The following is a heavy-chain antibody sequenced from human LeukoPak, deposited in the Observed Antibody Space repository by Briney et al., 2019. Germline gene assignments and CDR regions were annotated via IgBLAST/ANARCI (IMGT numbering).Heavy chain of an antibody. CDR2: TTGSGATT. CDR3: SRSCYFDL. Sequence: PGGSLRLSCAASGFTFSSYVLTWVRQAPGKGLEWVTTTTGSGATTDNADPVKGRFTISRDNTNNTLSLQMNSLCADDSAAYYCSRSCYFDLWGRGTMVTVSS. J-gene: IGHJ2*01. V-gene: IGHV3-23*01. CDR1: GFTFSSYV.